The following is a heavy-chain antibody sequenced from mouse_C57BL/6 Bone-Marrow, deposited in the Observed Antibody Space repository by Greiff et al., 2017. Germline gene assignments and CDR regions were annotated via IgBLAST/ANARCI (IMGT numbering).Heavy chain of an antibody. CDR3: ASLGFSYAMDY. J-gene: IGHJ4*01. Sequence: EVQLVESGGDLVKPGGSLKLSCAASGFTFSSYGMSWVRQTPDKRLQWVATISSGGSYTYYPNSVKGRFTISRDNAKNTLYLQMSRLESEDTAMYYCASLGFSYAMDYWGQGTSVTVSS. CDR1: GFTFSSYG. CDR2: ISSGGSYT. V-gene: IGHV5-6*01. D-gene: IGHD4-1*01.